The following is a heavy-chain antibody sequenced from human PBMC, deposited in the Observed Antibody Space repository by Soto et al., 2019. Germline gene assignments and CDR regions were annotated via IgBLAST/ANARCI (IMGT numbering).Heavy chain of an antibody. D-gene: IGHD2-2*01. Sequence: GGSLRLSCAASGFTFSSYGMHWVRQAPGKGLEWVAVIWYDGSNKYYADSVKGRFTISRDNSKNTLYLQMNSLRAEDTAVYYCASDPEDIVVVPAAYNWFDPWGQGTLVTVSS. V-gene: IGHV3-33*01. J-gene: IGHJ5*02. CDR2: IWYDGSNK. CDR1: GFTFSSYG. CDR3: ASDPEDIVVVPAAYNWFDP.